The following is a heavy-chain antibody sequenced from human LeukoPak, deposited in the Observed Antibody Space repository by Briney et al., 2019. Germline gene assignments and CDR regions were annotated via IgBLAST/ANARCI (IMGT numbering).Heavy chain of an antibody. J-gene: IGHJ4*02. V-gene: IGHV3-53*01. Sequence: GGSLRLSCAASGFTVSSNYMSWVRQAPGKGLECVSVIYSGGSTYYADSVKGRFTISRDSSKNTLYLQMNSLGAEDTALYYCARDRWEDSLPYYWGQGTLVTVSS. CDR1: GFTVSSNY. CDR3: ARDRWEDSLPYY. D-gene: IGHD3/OR15-3a*01. CDR2: IYSGGST.